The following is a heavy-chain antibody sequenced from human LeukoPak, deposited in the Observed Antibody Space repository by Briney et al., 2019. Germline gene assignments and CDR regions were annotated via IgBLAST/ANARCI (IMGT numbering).Heavy chain of an antibody. CDR1: GFTFSSYS. Sequence: GGSLRLSCAASGFTFSSYSMNWVRQAPGKGLEWVSYISSSSSTIYYADSVKGRFTISRDNAKNSLYLQMNSLRAEDTAVYYCGSWGYCSSTSYYRRFDYWGQGTLVTVSS. CDR3: GSWGYCSSTSYYRRFDY. CDR2: ISSSSSTI. V-gene: IGHV3-48*04. D-gene: IGHD2-2*01. J-gene: IGHJ4*02.